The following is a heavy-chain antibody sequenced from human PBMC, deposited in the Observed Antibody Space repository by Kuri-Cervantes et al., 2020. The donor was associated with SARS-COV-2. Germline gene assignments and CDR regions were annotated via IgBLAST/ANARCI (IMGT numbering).Heavy chain of an antibody. Sequence: LSLTCAASGFTFRRYAMHWVRQAPGKGLEWVAFISNDGTNKDYLASGKGRFTISRDNSQNTLYLQMNSLRAEDTAVYYCARDHRIAVAALDYWGQGTLVTVSS. CDR1: GFTFRRYA. CDR3: ARDHRIAVAALDY. V-gene: IGHV3-30*03. CDR2: ISNDGTNK. J-gene: IGHJ4*02. D-gene: IGHD6-19*01.